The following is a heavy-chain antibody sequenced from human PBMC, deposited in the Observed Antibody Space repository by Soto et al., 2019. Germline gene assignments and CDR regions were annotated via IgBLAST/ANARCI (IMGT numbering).Heavy chain of an antibody. D-gene: IGHD2-15*01. J-gene: IGHJ4*02. CDR1: GGTFSSYA. Sequence: QVQLVQSGAEVKKPGSSVKVSCKASGGTFSSYAISWVRQAPGQGLEWMGGIIPIFGTANYAQKFQGRVTITADESTSTAYMELSSLRSEDSAVYYCASEPPYCSGCRCYFLPGIDYWGQGTLVTVSS. V-gene: IGHV1-69*12. CDR3: ASEPPYCSGCRCYFLPGIDY. CDR2: IIPIFGTA.